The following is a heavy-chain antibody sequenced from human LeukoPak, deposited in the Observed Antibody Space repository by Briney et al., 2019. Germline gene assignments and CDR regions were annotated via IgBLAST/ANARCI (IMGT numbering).Heavy chain of an antibody. CDR1: GFIFSQYS. J-gene: IGHJ4*02. CDR2: IRSSSET. D-gene: IGHD3-22*01. Sequence: PGGSLRLSCAASGFIFSQYSMNWVRQAPGKGLEWVSHIRSSSETFYADSVKGRFTISRDNAKNSLYLQMNSLRAEDTAVYYCARDIDYYDSSGPVFDYWGQGTLVTVSS. V-gene: IGHV3-21*05. CDR3: ARDIDYYDSSGPVFDY.